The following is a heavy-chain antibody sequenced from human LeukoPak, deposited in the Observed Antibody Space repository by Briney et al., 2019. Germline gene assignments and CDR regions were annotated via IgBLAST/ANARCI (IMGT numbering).Heavy chain of an antibody. D-gene: IGHD7-27*01. V-gene: IGHV3-21*01. CDR1: GFTFSNYN. J-gene: IGHJ3*02. Sequence: GGSLGLSCEASGFTFSNYNMNWVRQAPGKGLEWVSSISSGSSYIYYADSVKGRFTISRDNAKNSLYLQMTSLRAEDTAVYYCARGTNWGGDDAFDIWGQGTMVTVSS. CDR3: ARGTNWGGDDAFDI. CDR2: ISSGSSYI.